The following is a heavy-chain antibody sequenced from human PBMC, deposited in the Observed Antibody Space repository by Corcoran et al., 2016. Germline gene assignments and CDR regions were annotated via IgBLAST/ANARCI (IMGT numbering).Heavy chain of an antibody. Sequence: QVQLVQSGAEVKKPGSSVKVSCKASGGTFSSYAISWVRQAPGQGLEWMGGIIPIFGTANYAQKFQGRVTITADKSTSTAYMELSSLRSEDTAVYYCARDLARYCSGGSCYSSFDSWGQGTLVTVSS. CDR2: IIPIFGTA. J-gene: IGHJ4*02. D-gene: IGHD2-15*01. V-gene: IGHV1-69*06. CDR3: ARDLARYCSGGSCYSSFDS. CDR1: GGTFSSYA.